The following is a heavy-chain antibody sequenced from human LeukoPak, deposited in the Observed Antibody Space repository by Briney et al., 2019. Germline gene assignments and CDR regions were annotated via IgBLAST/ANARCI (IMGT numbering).Heavy chain of an antibody. CDR3: ARNPIAGVGGNWFDP. V-gene: IGHV6-1*01. CDR1: GDSVSSNSAA. CDR2: TYYRSKWYN. D-gene: IGHD6-13*01. J-gene: IGHJ5*02. Sequence: SQTLSLNCAISGDSVSSNSAAWNWIRQSPSRGLEWLGRTYYRSKWYNDYAVSVKSRISINPDTSKNQFSLQLNSVTPEDTAVYYCARNPIAGVGGNWFDPWGQGTLVTVSS.